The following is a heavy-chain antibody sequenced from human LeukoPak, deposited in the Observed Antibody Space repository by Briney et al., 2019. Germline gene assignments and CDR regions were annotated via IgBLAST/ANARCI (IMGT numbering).Heavy chain of an antibody. CDR3: ASPATVDFWSGYYAFDL. V-gene: IGHV1-46*01. D-gene: IGHD3-3*01. J-gene: IGHJ3*01. Sequence: ASVKVSCTASGYTFTSYYMHWVRQAPGQGLEWRGIINPSGGSTSYAQKFQGRVTMTRDTSTSTVYMELSSLRSEDTAVYYCASPATVDFWSGYYAFDLWGQGTMVTVSS. CDR2: INPSGGST. CDR1: GYTFTSYY.